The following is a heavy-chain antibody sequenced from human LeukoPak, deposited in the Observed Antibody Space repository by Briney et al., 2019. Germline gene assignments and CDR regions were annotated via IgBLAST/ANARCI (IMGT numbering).Heavy chain of an antibody. J-gene: IGHJ4*02. D-gene: IGHD6-19*01. CDR3: ATKQWLAPPPDS. Sequence: GGSLRLSCAASGFTFSKYWMLWVRQAPGKGLESVSRINTDGTVTTYADSVKGRFTVSRDNADNTMFLQMNSVSGEDTAVYYCATKQWLAPPPDSWGQGTPVTVSS. V-gene: IGHV3-74*01. CDR1: GFTFSKYW. CDR2: INTDGTVT.